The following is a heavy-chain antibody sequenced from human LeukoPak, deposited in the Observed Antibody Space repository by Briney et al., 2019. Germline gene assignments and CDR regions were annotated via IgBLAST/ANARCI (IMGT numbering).Heavy chain of an antibody. CDR2: IYHSGST. Sequence: SQTLSLTCAVSGGSISSGGYSWSWIRQPPGKGLEWIGYIYHSGSTYYNPSLKSRVTISVDRSKNQFSLKLSSVTAADTAVYYCARGPGDSDAFDIWGQGTMVTVSS. CDR3: ARGPGDSDAFDI. J-gene: IGHJ3*02. CDR1: GGSISSGGYS. D-gene: IGHD2-21*01. V-gene: IGHV4-30-2*01.